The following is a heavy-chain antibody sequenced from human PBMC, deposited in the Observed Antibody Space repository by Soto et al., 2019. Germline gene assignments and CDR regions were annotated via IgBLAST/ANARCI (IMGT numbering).Heavy chain of an antibody. Sequence: PGGSLRLSCAASGFTFSSYAMSWVRQAPGKGLEWVSAISGSGGSTYYADSVKGRFTISRDNSKNTLYLQMNSLRAEDTAVYYCAKPRRYRGDYYYYMDVWGKGTTVTVSS. V-gene: IGHV3-23*01. J-gene: IGHJ6*03. CDR3: AKPRRYRGDYYYYMDV. D-gene: IGHD1-1*01. CDR2: ISGSGGST. CDR1: GFTFSSYA.